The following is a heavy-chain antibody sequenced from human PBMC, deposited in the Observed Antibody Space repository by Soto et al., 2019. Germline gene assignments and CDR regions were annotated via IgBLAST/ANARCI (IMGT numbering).Heavy chain of an antibody. CDR1: GGSISSYY. V-gene: IGHV4-59*01. CDR3: AGRPLYYYDSSGYYHFDY. CDR2: IYYSGST. J-gene: IGHJ4*02. D-gene: IGHD3-22*01. Sequence: SETLSLTCTVSGGSISSYYWSWIRQPPGKGLEWIGYIYYSGSTNYNPSLKSRVTISVDTSKNQFSLKLSSVTAADTAVYYCAGRPLYYYDSSGYYHFDYWGQGTLVTVPQ.